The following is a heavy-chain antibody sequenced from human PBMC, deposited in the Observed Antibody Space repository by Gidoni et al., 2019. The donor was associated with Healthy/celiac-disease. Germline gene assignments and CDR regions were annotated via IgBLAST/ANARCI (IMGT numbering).Heavy chain of an antibody. CDR3: ARRTGTFGV. D-gene: IGHD1-7*01. J-gene: IGHJ6*02. CDR2: INHSGST. CDR1: GGSFSGYY. V-gene: IGHV4-34*01. Sequence: QVQLQQWGAGLLKPSETLSLTCAVSGGSFSGYYWSWIRQPPGKGLEWIGEINHSGSTNYNPSLKSRVTISVDTSKNQFSLKLSSVTAADTAVYYCARRTGTFGVWGQGTTVTVSS.